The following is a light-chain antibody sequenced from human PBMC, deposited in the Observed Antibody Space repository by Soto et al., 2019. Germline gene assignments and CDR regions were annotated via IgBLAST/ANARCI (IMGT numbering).Light chain of an antibody. Sequence: EIVVTQSACTLSLSTGERATLSCRASQNINSDYFAWYQQKPGQAPRLLIFGASTRATGIPDRFSGGAAGAYFNLTIGRLEPAEFGVDYCQQSGRSHPFGQRTRLEIK. CDR3: QQSGRSHP. CDR2: GAS. J-gene: IGKJ5*01. V-gene: IGKV3-20*01. CDR1: QNINSDY.